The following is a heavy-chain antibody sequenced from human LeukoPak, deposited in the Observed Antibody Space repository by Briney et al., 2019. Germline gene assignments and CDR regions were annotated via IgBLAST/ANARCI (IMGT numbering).Heavy chain of an antibody. J-gene: IGHJ4*02. D-gene: IGHD3-22*01. CDR3: ARGYDSSAYYPFNY. Sequence: PSETLSLTCVVSGGSLSTHHWSWIRQSPGRGLEWIGYISDSGSTNYNPSLKSRVTISVDTSKNQFSRMLGSVTAADTAVYYCARGYDSSAYYPFNYWGQGTLVTVSS. CDR1: GGSLSTHH. V-gene: IGHV4-59*11. CDR2: ISDSGST.